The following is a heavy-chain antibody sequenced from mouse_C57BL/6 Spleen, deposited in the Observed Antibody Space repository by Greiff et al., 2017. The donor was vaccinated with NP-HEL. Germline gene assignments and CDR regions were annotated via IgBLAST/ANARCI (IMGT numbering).Heavy chain of an antibody. J-gene: IGHJ4*01. D-gene: IGHD1-1*01. V-gene: IGHV14-2*01. CDR2: IDPEDGET. Sequence: VQLQQSGAELVKPGASVKLSCTASGFNIKDYYMHWVKQRTEQGLEWIGRIDPEDGETKYAPKFQGKATITADTSSNTAYLQLSSLTSEDTAVYYCGITTVVATGAMDYWGQGTSVTVSS. CDR3: GITTVVATGAMDY. CDR1: GFNIKDYY.